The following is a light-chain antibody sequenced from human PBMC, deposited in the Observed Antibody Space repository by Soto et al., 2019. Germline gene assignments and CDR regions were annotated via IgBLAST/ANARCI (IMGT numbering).Light chain of an antibody. V-gene: IGKV3-15*01. CDR1: RTVDNN. CDR2: AAS. J-gene: IGKJ1*01. CDR3: QQYHNWPWA. Sequence: ERVMTQSPATLSVSPGERAILSCRASRTVDNNLAWYQQKPGQAPRLLISAASTRATGIPARFSGTGSGTEFTLTISSLQSEDIAVYYCQQYHNWPWAFGQGTKVEI.